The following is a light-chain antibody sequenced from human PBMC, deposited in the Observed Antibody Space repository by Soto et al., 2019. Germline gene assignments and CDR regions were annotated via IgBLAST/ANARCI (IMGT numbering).Light chain of an antibody. CDR1: SSDVGGYNY. CDR3: SSYTSSRTLV. CDR2: EVS. J-gene: IGLJ2*01. Sequence: SALTQPASVSGSPGQSITISCTGTSSDVGGYNYVSWYQQHPGKAPKLMIYEVSYRPSGVSNRFSGSKSGNTASLTISGLQAEDEADYHCSSYTSSRTLVFGGGTKLTVL. V-gene: IGLV2-14*01.